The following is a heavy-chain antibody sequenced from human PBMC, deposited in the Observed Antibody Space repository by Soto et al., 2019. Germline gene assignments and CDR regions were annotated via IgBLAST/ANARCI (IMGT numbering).Heavy chain of an antibody. CDR2: IWYDGSNK. J-gene: IGHJ6*02. CDR3: ARDREQLASYYYGLDV. D-gene: IGHD6-6*01. Sequence: QVQLVESGGGVVQPGTSLRLSCAASGFSFTTHGMHWVRQAPGKGLEWVAVIWYDGSNKYYADSVKGRFTISRDNSKNTQYLQLDSLRAEDTGIYYCARDREQLASYYYGLDVWGQGTTVTVSS. CDR1: GFSFTTHG. V-gene: IGHV3-33*01.